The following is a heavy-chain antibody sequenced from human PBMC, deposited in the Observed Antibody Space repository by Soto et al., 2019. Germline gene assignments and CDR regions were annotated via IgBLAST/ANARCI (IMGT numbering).Heavy chain of an antibody. CDR2: MYYSGST. Sequence: QVQLHESGPGLVKPSETLSLTCTVSGGSISNFYWSWIRQSQGRGLEWIGYGYMYYSGSTYYNPSLESRVTISVDTSKNQISLRLTSVTADDTALYYCARGSLSTETANALDVWGPGTMVTVSS. J-gene: IGHJ3*01. D-gene: IGHD2-21*02. V-gene: IGHV4-59*01. CDR3: ARGSLSTETANALDV. CDR1: GGSISNFY.